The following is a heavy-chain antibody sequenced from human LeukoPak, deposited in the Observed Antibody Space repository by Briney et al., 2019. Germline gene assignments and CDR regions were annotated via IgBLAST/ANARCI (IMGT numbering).Heavy chain of an antibody. V-gene: IGHV1-46*01. CDR1: GNTFTTYY. J-gene: IGHJ4*02. D-gene: IGHD2-15*01. CDR3: ARHDLGGRSPFDC. Sequence: ASVKVSCKTSGNTFTTYYMHWLRQAPGQGLEWLGIINPSGDSTTYAQKFQGRVTMTRDTSTSTVYMDLSSLRSEDTAVYYCARHDLGGRSPFDCWGQGTLVTVSS. CDR2: INPSGDST.